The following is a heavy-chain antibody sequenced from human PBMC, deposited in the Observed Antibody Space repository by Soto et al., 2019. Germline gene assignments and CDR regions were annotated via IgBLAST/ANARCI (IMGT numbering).Heavy chain of an antibody. CDR2: ISGSGGST. J-gene: IGHJ6*03. CDR3: AKDDFWSGPPDTNYYYYYMDV. V-gene: IGHV3-23*01. CDR1: GFTFSSYA. D-gene: IGHD3-3*01. Sequence: PGGSLRLSCAASGFTFSSYAMSWVRQAPGKGLEWVSAISGSGGSTYYADSVKGRFTISRDNSKNTLYLQMNSLRTEDTAVYYCAKDDFWSGPPDTNYYYYYMDVWGKGTTVTVSS.